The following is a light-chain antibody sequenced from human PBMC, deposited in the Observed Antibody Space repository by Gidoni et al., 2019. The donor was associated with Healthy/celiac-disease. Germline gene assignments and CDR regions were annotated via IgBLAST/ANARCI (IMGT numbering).Light chain of an antibody. CDR1: SINIGEGDD. V-gene: IGLV1-40*01. J-gene: IGLJ3*02. Sequence: QSVLTQPPSVSGAPAQRVTISCTGSSINIGEGDDVHGYQQLPVTAPKLLIYGNSNRPSGVPDRFSGSKSGTSASLAITGLQAEDEADYYCQSYDSSLSGPNWVFGGGTKLTVL. CDR3: QSYDSSLSGPNWV. CDR2: GNS.